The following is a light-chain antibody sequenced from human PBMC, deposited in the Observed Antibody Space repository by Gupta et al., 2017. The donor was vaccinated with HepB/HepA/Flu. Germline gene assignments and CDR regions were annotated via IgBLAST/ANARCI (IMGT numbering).Light chain of an antibody. Sequence: DIVMTQSPDSLAVSLGERATIDCKSSQRVLYSYNNKNYLARYQQKPGQPPKLLIYWALTRAAGVPGLFSGTGSGTDFTLTSISPQAEDVAVYYWEYNYSARTFGGGTKVEIK. V-gene: IGKV4-1*01. CDR1: QRVLYSYNNKNY. CDR2: WAL. J-gene: IGKJ4*01. CDR3: EYNYSART.